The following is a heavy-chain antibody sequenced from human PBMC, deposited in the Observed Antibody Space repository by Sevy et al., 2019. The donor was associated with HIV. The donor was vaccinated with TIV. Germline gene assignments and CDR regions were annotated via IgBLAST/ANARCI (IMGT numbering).Heavy chain of an antibody. CDR2: INPNSGGT. CDR3: ASCSSSCHIFDY. CDR1: GYTFTGYY. J-gene: IGHJ4*02. V-gene: IGHV1-2*06. D-gene: IGHD6-13*01. Sequence: ASVKVSCKASGYTFTGYYMHRVRQAPGQGLEWMGRINPNSGGTNYAQKFQGRVTMTRDTSISTAYMELSRLRSDDTAVYYCASCSSSCHIFDYWGQGTLVTVSS.